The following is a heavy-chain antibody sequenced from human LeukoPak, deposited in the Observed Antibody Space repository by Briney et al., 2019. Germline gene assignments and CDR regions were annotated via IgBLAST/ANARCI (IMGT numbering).Heavy chain of an antibody. CDR3: ASVKFPVEVPAARYYYYYMGV. CDR2: IIPIFGTA. V-gene: IGHV1-69*05. CDR1: GGTFSSYA. D-gene: IGHD2-2*01. Sequence: ASVKVSCKASGGTFSSYAISWVRQAPGQGLEWMGGIIPIFGTANYAQKFQGRVTITTAESTSTAYMELSSLRSEDTAVYYCASVKFPVEVPAARYYYYYMGVWGKGTTVTVSS. J-gene: IGHJ6*03.